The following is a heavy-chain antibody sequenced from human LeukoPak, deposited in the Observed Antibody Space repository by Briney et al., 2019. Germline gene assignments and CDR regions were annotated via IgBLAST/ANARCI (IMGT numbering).Heavy chain of an antibody. Sequence: PVKVSCKASGGTFSSYAISWVRQAPGQGLEWMGGIIPIFGTANYAQKFQGRVMIIADKFTSTAYMELSSLRSEDTAMYYCARDQKVGATPYFGMDVWGQGTTVTVSS. D-gene: IGHD1-26*01. CDR2: IIPIFGTA. J-gene: IGHJ6*02. CDR3: ARDQKVGATPYFGMDV. V-gene: IGHV1-69*06. CDR1: GGTFSSYA.